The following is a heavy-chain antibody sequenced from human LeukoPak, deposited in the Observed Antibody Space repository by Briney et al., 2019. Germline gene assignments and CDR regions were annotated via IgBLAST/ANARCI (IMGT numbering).Heavy chain of an antibody. CDR2: ISGSGGST. J-gene: IGHJ4*02. CDR3: AKDRRHYYDSSGYAPFDY. CDR1: GGSISSSSYY. V-gene: IGHV3-23*01. Sequence: ETLSLTCTVSGGSISSSSYYWGWIRQPPGKGLEWVSAISGSGGSTYYADSVKGRFTISRDNSKNTLYLQMNSLRAEDTAVYYCAKDRRHYYDSSGYAPFDYWGQGTLVTVSS. D-gene: IGHD3-22*01.